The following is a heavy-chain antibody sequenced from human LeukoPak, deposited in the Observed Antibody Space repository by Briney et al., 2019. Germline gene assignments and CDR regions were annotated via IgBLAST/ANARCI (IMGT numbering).Heavy chain of an antibody. CDR3: ARYENSRKAFDI. CDR1: GYTFTDYY. J-gene: IGHJ3*02. Sequence: ASVKVSCKASGYTFTDYYVHWVRQAPGQGLEWMGWINSNNGGTKYAQKFQGRVTMTRDTSISTAYMELSRLISDDTAVYYCARYENSRKAFDIWGQGTMVTASA. D-gene: IGHD1-14*01. CDR2: INSNNGGT. V-gene: IGHV1-2*02.